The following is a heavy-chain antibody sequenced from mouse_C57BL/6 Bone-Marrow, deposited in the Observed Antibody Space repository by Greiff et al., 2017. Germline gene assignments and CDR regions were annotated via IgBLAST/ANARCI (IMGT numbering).Heavy chain of an antibody. CDR1: GFNIKDDY. J-gene: IGHJ4*01. CDR2: IDPENGDT. Sequence: VQLKQSGAELVRPGASVKLSCTASGFNIKDDYMHWVKQRPEQGLEWIGWIDPENGDTEYASKFQGKATITADPSSNTAYLQLSSLTSEDAAVYYCTTDAKDYWGRGKGVTVTA. CDR3: TTDAKDY. V-gene: IGHV14-4*01.